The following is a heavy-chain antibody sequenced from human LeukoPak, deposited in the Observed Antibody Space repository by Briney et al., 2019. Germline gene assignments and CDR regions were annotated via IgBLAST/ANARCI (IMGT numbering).Heavy chain of an antibody. Sequence: GGSLRLSCAASGFTFSSYAMSWVRQAPGKGLEWVSAISGSGGSTYYADSVKGRFTISRDNSKNTLYLQMNSLRAEDTAVYYWAKDLSYVDTAMVTGYWGQGTLVTVSS. V-gene: IGHV3-23*01. CDR1: GFTFSSYA. CDR3: AKDLSYVDTAMVTGY. D-gene: IGHD5-18*01. J-gene: IGHJ4*02. CDR2: ISGSGGST.